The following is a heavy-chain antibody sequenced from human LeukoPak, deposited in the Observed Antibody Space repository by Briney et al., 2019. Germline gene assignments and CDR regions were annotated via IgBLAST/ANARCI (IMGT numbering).Heavy chain of an antibody. CDR3: TRGHWALDC. V-gene: IGHV4-59*01. Sequence: SETLSLTCTIFDASTSDYYWSWVRQPPGKGLEWIGYIHHTGSFDYNSSLNSRATISLDTSKNQFSLKLTSVTAADTAVYYCTRGHWALDCWGQGPLVTVSS. D-gene: IGHD3-16*01. J-gene: IGHJ4*02. CDR1: DASTSDYY. CDR2: IHHTGSF.